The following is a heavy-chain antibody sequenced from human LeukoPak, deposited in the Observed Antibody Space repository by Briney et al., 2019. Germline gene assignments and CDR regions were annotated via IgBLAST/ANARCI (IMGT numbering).Heavy chain of an antibody. V-gene: IGHV1-2*02. CDR2: ISPHTGGS. J-gene: IGHJ4*02. CDR1: GYTFTYYY. D-gene: IGHD3-22*01. CDR3: ARGLAYYDSSGYPTI. Sequence: ASVKVSCKASGYTFTYYYIHWVRQAPGQGLEWMGWISPHTGGSNLAQTFQGRVTMTRDTSTSTVHMELSRLTSDDTAMYYCARGLAYYDSSGYPTIWGQGTLVTVSS.